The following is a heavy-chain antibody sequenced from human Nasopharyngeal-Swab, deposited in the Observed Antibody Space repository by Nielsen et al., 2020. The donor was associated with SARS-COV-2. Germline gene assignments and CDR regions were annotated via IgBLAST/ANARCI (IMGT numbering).Heavy chain of an antibody. CDR1: GFTFSSYA. D-gene: IGHD6-19*01. V-gene: IGHV3-23*01. Sequence: VVSLRLSFAASGFTFSSYAMSWVRQAPGKGLEWVSAISGSGGSTYYADSVKGRFTISRDNSKNTLYLQMNSLRAEDTAVYYCAKDQGDQWLVLDYWGQGTLVTVSS. CDR3: AKDQGDQWLVLDY. J-gene: IGHJ4*02. CDR2: ISGSGGST.